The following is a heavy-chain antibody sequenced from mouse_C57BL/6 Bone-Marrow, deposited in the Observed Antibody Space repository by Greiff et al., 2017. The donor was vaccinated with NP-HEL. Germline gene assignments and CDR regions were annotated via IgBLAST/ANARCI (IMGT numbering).Heavy chain of an antibody. J-gene: IGHJ1*03. CDR2: IWRGGST. V-gene: IGHV2-5*01. CDR3: AKNHYYGSSYWYFDV. D-gene: IGHD1-1*01. Sequence: VQLQQSGPGLVQPSQSLSITCTVSGFSLTSYCVHWVRQSPGKGLEWLGVIWRGGSTDYNAAFMSRLSITKDNSKSQVFFKMNSLQADDTAIYYCAKNHYYGSSYWYFDVWGTGTTVTVSS. CDR1: GFSLTSYC.